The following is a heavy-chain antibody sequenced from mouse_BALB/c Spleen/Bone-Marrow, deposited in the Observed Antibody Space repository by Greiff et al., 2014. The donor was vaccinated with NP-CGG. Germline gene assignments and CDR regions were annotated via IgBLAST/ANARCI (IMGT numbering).Heavy chain of an antibody. D-gene: IGHD2-4*01. V-gene: IGHV1-55*01. CDR2: TYPGSDST. CDR3: ARRDDYDDYYFAY. J-gene: IGHJ2*01. Sequence: QVQLKQSGAELVKPGTSVKMSCKASGYTFTSYWMHWVKQRPGQGLEWIGDTYPGSDSTNYNEKFKSKATLTVDTSSSTAYMQLSSLTSEDSAVYYCARRDDYDDYYFAYWGQGTTLTVSS. CDR1: GYTFTSYW.